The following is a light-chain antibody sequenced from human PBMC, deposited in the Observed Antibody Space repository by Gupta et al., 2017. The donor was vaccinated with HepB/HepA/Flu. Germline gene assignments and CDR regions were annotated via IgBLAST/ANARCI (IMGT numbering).Light chain of an antibody. Sequence: EIVLTQSPATLSLSPGERATLSCRASQSISYYVAWYQQKPGQAPRLLIYDASRRATGTPARFSGSGSGTDFTLIINSLEPEDFAVYYCQQRSNWPRTFGQGTKVEI. CDR2: DAS. J-gene: IGKJ1*01. CDR1: QSISYY. V-gene: IGKV3-11*01. CDR3: QQRSNWPRT.